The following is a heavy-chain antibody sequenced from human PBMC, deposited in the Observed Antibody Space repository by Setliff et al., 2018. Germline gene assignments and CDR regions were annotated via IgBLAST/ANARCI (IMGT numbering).Heavy chain of an antibody. CDR2: IYHTGNT. J-gene: IGHJ5*02. D-gene: IGHD3-16*01. Sequence: ETLSLTCTVSGGSIRSYYWNWIRQPPGKGLEWIGYIYHTGNTFYNPSLESRVTISVDPSKNQFSLKLSYVTASDTAVYYCAREGGGGSDHWGQGTLVTVSS. V-gene: IGHV4-59*12. CDR1: GGSIRSYY. CDR3: AREGGGGSDH.